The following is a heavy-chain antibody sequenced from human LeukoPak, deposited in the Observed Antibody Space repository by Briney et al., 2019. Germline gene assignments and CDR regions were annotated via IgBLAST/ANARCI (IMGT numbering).Heavy chain of an antibody. CDR3: ARDRGGTSGMDV. V-gene: IGHV3-53*01. CDR1: GLTVNSNY. Sequence: GGSLRLSCAASGLTVNSNYMSWVRQAPGKGLEWVSVIYSGGTTYYADSMKGRFTISRDNSKNTLSLQMKSLRADDTAVYYCARDRGGTSGMDVWGKGTTVTVSS. D-gene: IGHD4-23*01. CDR2: IYSGGTT. J-gene: IGHJ6*03.